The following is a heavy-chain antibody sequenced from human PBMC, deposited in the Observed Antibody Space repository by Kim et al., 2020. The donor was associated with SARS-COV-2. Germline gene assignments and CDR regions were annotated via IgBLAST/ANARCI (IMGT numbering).Heavy chain of an antibody. Sequence: GGSLRLSCAASGFTVSSNYMNWVRQAPGKGLEWVSVIYSDGSSYYADSVKGRFTTSRDISMNTVYLQVNSLRAEDTAVYFCARDSERLQSESDAFDIWGQGTLVTVS. J-gene: IGHJ3*02. CDR2: IYSDGSS. CDR3: ARDSERLQSESDAFDI. V-gene: IGHV3-66*01. CDR1: GFTVSSNY. D-gene: IGHD1-1*01.